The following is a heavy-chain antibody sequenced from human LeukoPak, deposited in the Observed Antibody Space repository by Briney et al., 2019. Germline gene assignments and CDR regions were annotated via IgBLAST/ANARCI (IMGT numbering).Heavy chain of an antibody. CDR2: IIPIFGTA. Sequence: SVKVSCKASGGTFSSYAISWVRQAPGQGLEWMGGIIPIFGTANYAQKFQGRVTITADESTSTAYMELSSLRSEDTAVYYCARGYYDSSGYGAFDIWGQGTMVTISS. CDR1: GGTFSSYA. V-gene: IGHV1-69*01. D-gene: IGHD3-22*01. J-gene: IGHJ3*02. CDR3: ARGYYDSSGYGAFDI.